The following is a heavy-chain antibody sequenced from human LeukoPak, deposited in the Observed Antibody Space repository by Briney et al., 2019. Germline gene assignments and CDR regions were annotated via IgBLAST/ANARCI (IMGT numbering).Heavy chain of an antibody. V-gene: IGHV1-69*06. J-gene: IGHJ4*02. CDR2: IIPIFGTA. CDR1: GGTFSSYA. Sequence: ASVKVSCKASGGTFSSYAISWVRQAPGQGLEWMGGIIPIFGTANYAQKFQGRVTITADKYTSTAYMELSSLRSEDTAVYYCARAGMDSRGYYQGFDYWGQGTLVTVSS. CDR3: ARAGMDSRGYYQGFDY. D-gene: IGHD3-22*01.